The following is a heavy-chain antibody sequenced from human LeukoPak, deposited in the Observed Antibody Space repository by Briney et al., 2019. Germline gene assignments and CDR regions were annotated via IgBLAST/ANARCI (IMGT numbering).Heavy chain of an antibody. D-gene: IGHD3-22*01. CDR1: GFTFSSSA. Sequence: PGMSLRLSCAASGFTFSSSAMSWVRQAPGKGLEWVSAISGSGSSTYYADSVKGRFTISRDNSKNTLYLQMNSLRAEDTAVYYCAKGDYYDSSGYPLTILFDYWGQGTLVTVSS. J-gene: IGHJ4*02. CDR3: AKGDYYDSSGYPLTILFDY. V-gene: IGHV3-23*01. CDR2: ISGSGSST.